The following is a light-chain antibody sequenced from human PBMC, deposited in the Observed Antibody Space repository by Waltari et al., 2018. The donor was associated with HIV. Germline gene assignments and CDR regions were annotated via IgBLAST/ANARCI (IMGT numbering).Light chain of an antibody. V-gene: IGLV2-14*01. Sequence: QSALTQPASVSGSPRQSITISCTGTSRDVGGYNFVSWFQHHPGKAPKVMIYEVRNRPSGVSNRFSGSKSGNTAALTISGLQAEDEADYYCSSYTSSSTLVFGGGTKLTVL. CDR2: EVR. CDR1: SRDVGGYNF. CDR3: SSYTSSSTLV. J-gene: IGLJ2*01.